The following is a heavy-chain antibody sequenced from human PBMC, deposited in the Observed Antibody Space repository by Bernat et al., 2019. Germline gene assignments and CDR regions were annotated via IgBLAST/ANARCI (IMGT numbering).Heavy chain of an antibody. V-gene: IGHV1-46*01. Sequence: QVQLVQSGAEVKKPGASLKISCKASGYTFTSYFIYWVRQAPGQGLEWMGIINPSGGSTSYAQNFQGRVTMTRDTSTGIVYMELSSLRSEDTAVYYCARAGFGNHFDFWGQGTLVTVSS. CDR1: GYTFTSYF. CDR3: ARAGFGNHFDF. D-gene: IGHD4-23*01. J-gene: IGHJ4*02. CDR2: INPSGGST.